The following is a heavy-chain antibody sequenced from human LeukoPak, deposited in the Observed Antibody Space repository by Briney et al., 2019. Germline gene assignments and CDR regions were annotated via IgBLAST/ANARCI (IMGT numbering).Heavy chain of an antibody. CDR3: ARAVAGTTWFNYYYMDV. Sequence: SVKVSCKASGGTFSSYAISWVRQAPGQGLEWMGGIIPIFGTANYAQKFQGRVTITADESTSTAYMELCSLRSEDTAVYYCARAVAGTTWFNYYYMDVWGKGTTVTVSS. CDR1: GGTFSSYA. D-gene: IGHD6-19*01. CDR2: IIPIFGTA. V-gene: IGHV1-69*13. J-gene: IGHJ6*03.